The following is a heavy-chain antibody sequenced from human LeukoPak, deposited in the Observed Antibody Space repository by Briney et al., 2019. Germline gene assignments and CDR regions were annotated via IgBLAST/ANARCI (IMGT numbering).Heavy chain of an antibody. Sequence: GGSLRLSCAAFGFTFSSYTMNWVRQAPGKGLEWVSSISSSGSYIYYADSLKGRFTISRDNAKNSLYLQMNSLRAEDTAVYYCARPGYSGYIIAYYFDYWGQGTLVTVSS. V-gene: IGHV3-21*06. CDR2: ISSSGSYI. CDR3: ARPGYSGYIIAYYFDY. CDR1: GFTFSSYT. D-gene: IGHD5-12*01. J-gene: IGHJ4*02.